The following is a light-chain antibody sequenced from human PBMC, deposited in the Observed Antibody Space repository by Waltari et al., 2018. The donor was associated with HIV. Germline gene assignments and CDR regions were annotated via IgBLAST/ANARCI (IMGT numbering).Light chain of an antibody. J-gene: IGLJ3*02. Sequence: QSALSQPASVSASPGQSLTISCFGTSADIGTFDYVSWYQQYAGKAPRLLIYDVNVRSSGVSKRFSGSKSGDMASLTISGLQTEDEADYYCGAYTFSNIPLFGGGTKLTVL. CDR3: GAYTFSNIPL. V-gene: IGLV2-14*03. CDR2: DVN. CDR1: SADIGTFDY.